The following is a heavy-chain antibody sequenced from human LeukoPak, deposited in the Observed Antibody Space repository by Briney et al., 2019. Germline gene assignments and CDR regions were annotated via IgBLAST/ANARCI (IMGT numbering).Heavy chain of an antibody. V-gene: IGHV3-48*02. CDR2: ISISGNTI. CDR3: ARDRSSSAAPSLSY. Sequence: GGSLRLSCAASGFTFSSYGMNWVRQAPGKGLEWVSYISISGNTIYYADSVKGRFTISRDNSRTSLYLQMNSLRDEDTAVYYCARDRSSSAAPSLSYWGQGTLVTVSS. CDR1: GFTFSSYG. D-gene: IGHD6-13*01. J-gene: IGHJ4*02.